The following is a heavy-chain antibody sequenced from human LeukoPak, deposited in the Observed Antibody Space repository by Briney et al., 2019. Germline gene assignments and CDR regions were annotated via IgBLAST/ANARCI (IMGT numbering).Heavy chain of an antibody. J-gene: IGHJ6*02. D-gene: IGHD4-23*01. CDR2: IYYSGST. Sequence: SETLSLTCTVSGGSIGSYYWSWIRQPPGKGLEWIGYIYYSGSTNYNPSLKSRVTISVDTSKNQFSLKLSSVTAADTAVYYCARGDYGGKDYYYYYGMDAWGQGTTVTVSS. CDR1: GGSIGSYY. CDR3: ARGDYGGKDYYYYYGMDA. V-gene: IGHV4-59*01.